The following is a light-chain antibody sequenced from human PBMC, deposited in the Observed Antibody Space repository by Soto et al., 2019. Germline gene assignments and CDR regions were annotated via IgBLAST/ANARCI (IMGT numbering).Light chain of an antibody. V-gene: IGKV3-20*01. CDR3: QQYGTSPRT. CDR2: AAS. J-gene: IGKJ1*01. Sequence: EIVMTQSPATLSVSPGEIATLSCRASQFVSSNLAWYQQRPGQAPRLLIYAASSRATGIPDRFSGSGSGTDITLTISRLEPEDFAVYYCQQYGTSPRTFGQGTKVDIK. CDR1: QFVSSN.